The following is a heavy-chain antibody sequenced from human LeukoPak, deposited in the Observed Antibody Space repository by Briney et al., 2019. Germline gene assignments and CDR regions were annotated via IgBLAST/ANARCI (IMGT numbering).Heavy chain of an antibody. CDR2: ISAYNGNT. D-gene: IGHD3-22*01. J-gene: IGHJ6*02. Sequence: ASVKVSCKASGHTFTGYYLHWVRQAPGQGLEWMGWISAYNGNTNYAQKLQGRVTMTTDTSTSTAYMELRSLRSDDTAVYYCARHYDRYYGMDVWGQGTTVTVSS. CDR3: ARHYDRYYGMDV. CDR1: GHTFTGYY. V-gene: IGHV1-18*04.